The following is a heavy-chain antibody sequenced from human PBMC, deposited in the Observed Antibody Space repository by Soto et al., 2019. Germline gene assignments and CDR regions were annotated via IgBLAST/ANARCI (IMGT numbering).Heavy chain of an antibody. D-gene: IGHD1-26*01. CDR3: ARDPRGSREFDY. CDR1: GCTFSSYA. J-gene: IGHJ4*02. V-gene: IGHV1-69*13. Sequence: ASVKVSCKASGCTFSSYAISWVRQAPGQGLEWMGGIIPIFGTANYAQKFQGRVTITADESTSTAYMELSSLRSEDTAVYYCARDPRGSREFDYWGQGTLVTVSS. CDR2: IIPIFGTA.